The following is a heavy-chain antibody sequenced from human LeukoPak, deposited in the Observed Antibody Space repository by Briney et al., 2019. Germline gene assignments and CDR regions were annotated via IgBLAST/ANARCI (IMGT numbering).Heavy chain of an antibody. CDR3: ARGLAARQGYYYYGMDV. Sequence: ASVKVSCKASGYTFTSYAMNWVRQAPGQGPEWMGWINTNTGNPTYAQGFTGRFVFSLDTSVSTAYLQISSLKAEDTAVYYCARGLAARQGYYYYGMDVWGQGTTVTVSS. CDR2: INTNTGNP. D-gene: IGHD6-6*01. J-gene: IGHJ6*02. V-gene: IGHV7-4-1*02. CDR1: GYTFTSYA.